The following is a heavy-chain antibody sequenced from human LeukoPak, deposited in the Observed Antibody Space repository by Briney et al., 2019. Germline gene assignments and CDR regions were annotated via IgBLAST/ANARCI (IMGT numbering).Heavy chain of an antibody. V-gene: IGHV1-18*01. D-gene: IGHD1-26*01. J-gene: IGHJ4*02. Sequence: ASVKVSCKASGYTFTSYAITWVRQAPGQGLEWMGWTSAYNGNTKYGQRLQGRVTMTTDTSTSTAYMEVRSLRSDDTAVYYCAREVGRGFDYWGQGTLVTVSS. CDR3: AREVGRGFDY. CDR1: GYTFTSYA. CDR2: TSAYNGNT.